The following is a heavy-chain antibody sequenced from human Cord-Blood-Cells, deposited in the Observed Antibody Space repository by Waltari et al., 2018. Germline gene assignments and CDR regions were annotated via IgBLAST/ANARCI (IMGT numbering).Heavy chain of an antibody. V-gene: IGHV1-24*01. CDR2: VDPEDGET. CDR1: GYTLTELS. CDR3: ATYSRYFDWLFWFDP. Sequence: QVQLVQSGAEAKTPAASVKVSCKVSGYTLTELSIHGLRPAPGKGLEWMGGVDPEDGETIYAQKFQGRVTMTEDTSTDTAYMELSSLRSEDTAVYYCATYSRYFDWLFWFDPWGQGTLVTVSS. D-gene: IGHD3-9*01. J-gene: IGHJ5*02.